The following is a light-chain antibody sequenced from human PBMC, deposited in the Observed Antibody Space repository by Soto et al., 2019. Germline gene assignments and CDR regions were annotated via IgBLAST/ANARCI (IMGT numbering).Light chain of an antibody. CDR3: GTWDSDLASGV. V-gene: IGLV1-51*01. J-gene: IGLJ1*01. CDR2: ENN. Sequence: QSVLTQPPSVSAAPGQKVTISCSGSSSNIGSNYASWYQQFPGSAPKLLIYENNKRPSGTPDRFSGSKSGTSATLGITGLQTGDEADYYCGTWDSDLASGVFGAGTKLTVL. CDR1: SSNIGSNY.